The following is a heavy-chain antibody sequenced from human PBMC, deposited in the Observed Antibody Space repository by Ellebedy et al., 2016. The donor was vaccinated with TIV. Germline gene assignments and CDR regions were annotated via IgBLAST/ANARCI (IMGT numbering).Heavy chain of an antibody. Sequence: MPSETLSLTCTVSGVSISSHHWSWIRQSAGNGLEYIGRIYDSGSTNYNPSLKSRVTMSADTSKNQFSLKVSSVTAADTAVYYCAKEVANYFDYWGQGTLVTVSS. CDR3: AKEVANYFDY. CDR1: GVSISSHH. J-gene: IGHJ4*02. D-gene: IGHD2-15*01. CDR2: IYDSGST. V-gene: IGHV4-4*07.